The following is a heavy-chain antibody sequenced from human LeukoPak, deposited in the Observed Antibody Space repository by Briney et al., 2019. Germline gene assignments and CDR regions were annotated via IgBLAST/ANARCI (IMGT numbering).Heavy chain of an antibody. V-gene: IGHV3-48*03. Sequence: AGGSLRLSCAASGFTFSCYEMNWVSRAPGKRLEWVSYISSSGSTIYYADSVKGRFTISRDNAKNSLYLQMNSLRAEDTAVYYCAELGITMIGGVWGKGTTVTISS. CDR1: GFTFSCYE. CDR2: ISSSGSTI. J-gene: IGHJ6*04. CDR3: AELGITMIGGV. D-gene: IGHD3-10*02.